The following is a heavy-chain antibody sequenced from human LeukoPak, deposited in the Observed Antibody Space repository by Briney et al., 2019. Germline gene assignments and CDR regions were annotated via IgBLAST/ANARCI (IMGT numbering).Heavy chain of an antibody. CDR2: INHSGST. J-gene: IGHJ4*02. V-gene: IGHV4-34*01. CDR1: GGSISSYY. D-gene: IGHD3-10*01. CDR3: ARVPMVRGVRSDY. Sequence: SETLSLTCTVSGGSISSYYWSWIRQPPGKGLEWIGEINHSGSTNYNPSLKSRVTISVDTSKNQFSLKLSSVTAADTAVYYCARVPMVRGVRSDYWGQGTLVTVSS.